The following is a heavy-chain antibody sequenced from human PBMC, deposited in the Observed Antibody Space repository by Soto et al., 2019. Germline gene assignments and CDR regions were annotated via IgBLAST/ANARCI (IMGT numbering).Heavy chain of an antibody. CDR3: ARPAMVANTLNAFDI. J-gene: IGHJ3*02. D-gene: IGHD2-15*01. CDR2: IYPGDSDT. V-gene: IGHV5-51*01. CDR1: GYSFSSYW. Sequence: GESLKISCKGSGYSFSSYWIGWVRQMPGKGLEWMGIIYPGDSDTRYSPSFQGQVTISADKSITTAYLQWNTLKASDTALYYCARPAMVANTLNAFDIWGQGTMVTVSS.